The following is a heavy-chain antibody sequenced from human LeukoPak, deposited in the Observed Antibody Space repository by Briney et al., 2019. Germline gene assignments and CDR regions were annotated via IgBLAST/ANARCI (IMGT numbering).Heavy chain of an antibody. V-gene: IGHV3-23*01. CDR3: ARAPYGYPWFDP. D-gene: IGHD5-18*01. CDR1: GFTFSSYA. CDR2: ISGSGGST. J-gene: IGHJ5*02. Sequence: GGSLRLSCAASGFTFSSYAMSWVRQAPGKGLEWVSVISGSGGSTYYADSVKGRFTISRDNSKNTLYLQMNSLRAEDTAVYYCARAPYGYPWFDPWGQGTLVTVSS.